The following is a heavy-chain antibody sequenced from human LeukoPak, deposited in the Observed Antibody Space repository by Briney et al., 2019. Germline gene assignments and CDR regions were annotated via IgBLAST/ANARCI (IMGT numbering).Heavy chain of an antibody. J-gene: IGHJ6*03. V-gene: IGHV4-4*07. CDR1: GGSISSYY. D-gene: IGHD6-13*01. Sequence: SDTLSLTCTVSGGSISSYYCSWIRPPAGKGLELIGRIYTGGSTNYNPSLKSRITMSGDTSKNQFSLKLSSVTAADTAVYYCARDSSMSSSWLLPGYYMDVWGKGTTVTVSS. CDR2: IYTGGST. CDR3: ARDSSMSSSWLLPGYYMDV.